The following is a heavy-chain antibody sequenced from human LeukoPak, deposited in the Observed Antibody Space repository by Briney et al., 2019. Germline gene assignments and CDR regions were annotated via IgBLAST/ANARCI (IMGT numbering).Heavy chain of an antibody. CDR1: GFTFSDYG. J-gene: IGHJ6*02. D-gene: IGHD4-23*01. V-gene: IGHV3-30*18. CDR3: VKDGTPSVGFGHYGMDV. CDR2: ISHDGSNN. Sequence: GGSLRLSCAASGFTFSDYGIHWVRQAPGKGLEWVTVISHDGSNNYYADSVKGRFTVSRDNSKNTLYLQMNSLRVEDTAVYYCVKDGTPSVGFGHYGMDVWGQGTTVTVSS.